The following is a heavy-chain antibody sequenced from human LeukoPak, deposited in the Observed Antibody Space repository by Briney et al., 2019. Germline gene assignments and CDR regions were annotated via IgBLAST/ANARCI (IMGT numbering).Heavy chain of an antibody. J-gene: IGHJ4*02. Sequence: SVKVSCKASGGTFISYAISWVRQAPGQGLEWMGRIIPILGIANYAQKFQGRVTITADKSTSTAYMELSSLRSEDTAVYYCARDGSSGYYHYWGQGTLVTVSS. D-gene: IGHD3-22*01. V-gene: IGHV1-69*04. CDR2: IIPILGIA. CDR3: ARDGSSGYYHY. CDR1: GGTFISYA.